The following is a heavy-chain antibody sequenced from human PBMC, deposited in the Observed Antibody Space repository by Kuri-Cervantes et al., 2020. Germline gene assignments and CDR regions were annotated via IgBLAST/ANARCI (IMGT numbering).Heavy chain of an antibody. J-gene: IGHJ4*02. D-gene: IGHD2-2*01. Sequence: ASVKVSCKTSGYTFTIYGVHWVRQVPGQGLEWMGMINPSGGSTSYAQKFQGRVTMTRDTSTYTVYMELSSLRSEDTAFYYCARVVCRSWDFDYWGQGTLVTVSS. CDR3: ARVVCRSWDFDY. V-gene: IGHV1-46*01. CDR1: GYTFTIYG. CDR2: INPSGGST.